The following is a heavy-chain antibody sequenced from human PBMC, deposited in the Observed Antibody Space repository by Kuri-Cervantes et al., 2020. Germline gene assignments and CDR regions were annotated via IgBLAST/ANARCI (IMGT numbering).Heavy chain of an antibody. CDR2: IYSGGST. V-gene: IGHV3-53*01. CDR3: ARPNWNDVDYYGMDV. D-gene: IGHD1-1*01. CDR1: GFTFGSYG. Sequence: GGSLRLSCAASGFTFGSYGMHWVRQAPGKGLEWVSVIYSGGSTYYADSVKGRFTISRDNSKNTLYLQMNSLRAEDTAVYYCARPNWNDVDYYGMDVWGQGTTVTVSS. J-gene: IGHJ6*02.